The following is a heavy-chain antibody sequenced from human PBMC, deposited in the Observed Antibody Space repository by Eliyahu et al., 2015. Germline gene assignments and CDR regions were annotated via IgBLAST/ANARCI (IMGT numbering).Heavy chain of an antibody. CDR3: AHEWLAASFDY. CDR2: IYWDDDK. V-gene: IGHV2-5*02. J-gene: IGHJ4*02. CDR1: GFSLSTSGXG. Sequence: QITLKESGPTLVKPTQTLTLTCXFSGFSLSTSGXGVGWIRQPPGKALEWLALIYWDDDKRYSPSLKSRLTITKDTSKNQVVLTMTNMDPVDTATYYCAHEWLAASFDYWGQGTLVTVSS. D-gene: IGHD6-19*01.